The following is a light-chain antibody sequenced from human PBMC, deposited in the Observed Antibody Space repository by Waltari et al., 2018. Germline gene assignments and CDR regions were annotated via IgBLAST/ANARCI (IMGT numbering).Light chain of an antibody. CDR3: QQYYSTPPIT. V-gene: IGKV4-1*01. CDR1: QSVLYSSNNKNY. J-gene: IGKJ5*01. CDR2: WAS. Sequence: DIVMTQSPDSLAVSLGERATINCKSSQSVLYSSNNKNYLAWYQQKPGQPPKLLIYWASTREAGVPCRFSGSGSGTDFTLTISSLQAEDVAVYYCQQYYSTPPITFGQGTRLEIK.